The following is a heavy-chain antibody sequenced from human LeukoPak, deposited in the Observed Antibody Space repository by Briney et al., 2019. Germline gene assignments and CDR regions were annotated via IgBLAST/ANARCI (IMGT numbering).Heavy chain of an antibody. CDR1: GFTFSSYA. Sequence: PGGSLRLSCAASGFTFSSYAMHWVRQAPGKGLEWVAVISYDGSNKYYADSVKGRFTISRDNSKNTLYLQMNSLRAEDTAVYYCAGSGLLWFGELLHWGQGILVTVSS. V-gene: IGHV3-30*04. D-gene: IGHD3-10*01. CDR3: AGSGLLWFGELLH. CDR2: ISYDGSNK. J-gene: IGHJ4*02.